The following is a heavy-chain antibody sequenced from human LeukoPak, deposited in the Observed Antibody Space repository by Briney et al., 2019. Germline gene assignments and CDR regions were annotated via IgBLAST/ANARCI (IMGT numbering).Heavy chain of an antibody. V-gene: IGHV4-59*01. CDR3: ARVGYSSGWSHFDL. CDR1: GGSFSNYY. D-gene: IGHD6-19*01. Sequence: PSETLSLTCSVSGGSFSNYYWSWIRQPPGKGLEWIGFIYYSGTTDYNPSLKSRVTISIDTSKKQFSLKLSSVTAADTAVHYCARVGYSSGWSHFDLWGRGTLVTVSS. CDR2: IYYSGTT. J-gene: IGHJ2*01.